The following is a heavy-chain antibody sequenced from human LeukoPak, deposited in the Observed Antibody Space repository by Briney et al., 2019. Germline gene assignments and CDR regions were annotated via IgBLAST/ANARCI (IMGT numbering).Heavy chain of an antibody. Sequence: PGGSLRLSCAASELSVSSICMSWVRLAPGKGLKWVSAICGGGTTYYADSVKGRFTISRDNSKNTVYLQMNSLSAEDTAVYYCATGVASGGPPMCWGQGTLVTVSS. CDR3: ATGVASGGPPMC. CDR2: ICGGGTT. V-gene: IGHV3-53*01. CDR1: ELSVSSIC. D-gene: IGHD6-13*01. J-gene: IGHJ4*02.